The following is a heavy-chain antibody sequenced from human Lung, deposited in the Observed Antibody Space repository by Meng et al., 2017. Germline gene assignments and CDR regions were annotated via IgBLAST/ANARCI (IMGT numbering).Heavy chain of an antibody. CDR2: TYYRSKWYS. CDR3: TGVGHKNWFDS. Sequence: QVQLQHTRPVLVKPPHILSLPRAISGYSFSSNRAAWNWIRQSPSRGLEWLGRTYYRSKWYSDYATSVRSRITINADTSKNQFSLQLNSLTPEDTAVYYCTGVGHKNWFDSWGQGTLVTVSS. J-gene: IGHJ5*01. CDR1: GYSFSSNRAA. V-gene: IGHV6-1*01. D-gene: IGHD2-21*01.